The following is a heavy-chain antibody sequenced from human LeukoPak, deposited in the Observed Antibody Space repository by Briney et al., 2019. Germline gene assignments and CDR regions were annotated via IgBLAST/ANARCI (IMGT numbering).Heavy chain of an antibody. CDR2: IIPIFGTA. D-gene: IGHD6-19*01. CDR1: GGTFSSYA. CDR3: ARDRREGYSSGWYWDY. V-gene: IGHV1-69*05. Sequence: SVKVSCKASGGTFSSYAISWVRQAPGQGLEWMGGIIPIFGTANYAQKFQGRVTITTDESTSTAYMELSSLRSEDTAVYYCARDRREGYSSGWYWDYWGQGTLVTVSS. J-gene: IGHJ4*02.